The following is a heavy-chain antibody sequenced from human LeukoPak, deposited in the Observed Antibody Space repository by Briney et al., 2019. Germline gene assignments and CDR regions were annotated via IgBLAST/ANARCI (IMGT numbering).Heavy chain of an antibody. CDR3: ARHGGYSSPYLH. D-gene: IGHD6-13*01. J-gene: IGHJ1*01. Sequence: SETLSLTCTVSGGSISNYYWSWIRQPPGKGLECIGYIYYSGSTNYNPSLKSRVTISVDTSKNQFSLKLSSVTAADTAVYYCARHGGYSSPYLHWGQGTLVTVSS. V-gene: IGHV4-59*08. CDR2: IYYSGST. CDR1: GGSISNYY.